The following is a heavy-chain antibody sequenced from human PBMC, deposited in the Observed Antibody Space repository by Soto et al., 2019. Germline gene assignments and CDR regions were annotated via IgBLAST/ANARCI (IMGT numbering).Heavy chain of an antibody. Sequence: SESLSLTCTVSGGSISSSSYYWGWIRQPPGKGLEWIGSIYYSGSTYYNPSLKSRVTISVDTSKNQFSLKLSSVTAADTAVYYCARTYYDFWSGYYGWFDPWGQGTLVTVSS. J-gene: IGHJ5*02. CDR2: IYYSGST. CDR3: ARTYYDFWSGYYGWFDP. CDR1: GGSISSSSYY. V-gene: IGHV4-39*01. D-gene: IGHD3-3*01.